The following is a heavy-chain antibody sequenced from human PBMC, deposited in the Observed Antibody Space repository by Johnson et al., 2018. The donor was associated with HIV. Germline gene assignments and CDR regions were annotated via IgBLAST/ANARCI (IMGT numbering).Heavy chain of an antibody. D-gene: IGHD6-6*01. J-gene: IGHJ3*02. V-gene: IGHV3-30*03. CDR3: ARTPTLYSSSSDDAFDI. CDR1: GFTFSNAW. CDR2: ILYDGSNK. Sequence: QVQLVESGGALIQPGGSLRLSCAASGFTFSNAWMSWVRQAPGKGLEWVAAILYDGSNKYYADSVKGRCTISRDNSKNTLYLQMNSLRVEDTATYYCARTPTLYSSSSDDAFDIWGQGTMVTVSS.